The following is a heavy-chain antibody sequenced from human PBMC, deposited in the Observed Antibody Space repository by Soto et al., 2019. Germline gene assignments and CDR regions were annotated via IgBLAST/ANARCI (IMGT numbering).Heavy chain of an antibody. V-gene: IGHV3-53*04. CDR1: GFTVTSNY. Sequence: PGGSLRLSCAASGFTVTSNYMSWVRQAPGKGLEWVSIIYSGGSTYYADSVKGRFTISRHNSRNTLYPQMNSLRTEDTAVYYCARILYSNTFYYYYMDVWGKGTTVTVSS. D-gene: IGHD6-13*01. J-gene: IGHJ6*03. CDR2: IYSGGST. CDR3: ARILYSNTFYYYYMDV.